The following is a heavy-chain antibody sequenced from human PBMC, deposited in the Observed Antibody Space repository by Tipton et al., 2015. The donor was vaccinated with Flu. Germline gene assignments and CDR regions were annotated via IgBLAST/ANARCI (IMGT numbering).Heavy chain of an antibody. CDR1: GGSITNYY. V-gene: IGHV4-59*13. Sequence: TLSLTCTVSGGSITNYYWSWIRQAPGKGLEWIGYIFYAGSPNYDPSVKYNPSLRSRVTISVDTSQSQVSLRLSSVTAADTAIYFCARDPFSSGWFMFNGFDPWGQGALVIVSS. CDR3: ARDPFSSGWFMFNGFDP. J-gene: IGHJ5*02. CDR2: IFYAGSPNYDPSV. D-gene: IGHD6-19*01.